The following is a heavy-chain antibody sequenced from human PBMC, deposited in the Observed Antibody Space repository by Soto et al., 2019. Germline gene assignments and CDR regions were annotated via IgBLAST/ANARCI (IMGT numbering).Heavy chain of an antibody. J-gene: IGHJ6*02. CDR2: IYYSGST. CDR3: ARDGRYYSGSGRPPNGYYYYGMDV. V-gene: IGHV4-59*01. Sequence: QVQLQESGPGLVKPSETLSLTCTVSGGSISSYYWSWIRQPPGKGLEWIGYIYYSGSTNYNPSLKDGVTLSEETSKNQFSLKLSSVPAADTAVDYCARDGRYYSGSGRPPNGYYYYGMDVWGQGTTVTVAS. D-gene: IGHD3-10*01. CDR1: GGSISSYY.